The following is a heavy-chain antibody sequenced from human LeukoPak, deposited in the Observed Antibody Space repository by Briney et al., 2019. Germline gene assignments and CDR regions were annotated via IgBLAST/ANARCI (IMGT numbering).Heavy chain of an antibody. V-gene: IGHV4-39*07. J-gene: IGHJ4*02. CDR3: ARVRYYDFWSGYNDLFDY. CDR1: GGSISSGDYY. D-gene: IGHD3-3*01. CDR2: INHSGST. Sequence: SETLSLTCTVSGGSISSGDYYWSWIRQPPGKGLEWIGEINHSGSTNYNPSLKSRVTISVDTSKNQFSLKLSSVTAADTAVYYCARVRYYDFWSGYNDLFDYWGQGTLVTVSS.